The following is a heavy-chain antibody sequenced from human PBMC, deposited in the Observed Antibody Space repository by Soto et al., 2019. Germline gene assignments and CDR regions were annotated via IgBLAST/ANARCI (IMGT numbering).Heavy chain of an antibody. D-gene: IGHD6-6*01. CDR1: GGSFSGYS. CDR2: INHSGST. V-gene: IGHV4-34*01. Sequence: SEILSLTCAVYGGSFSGYSWTWIRQPPGKGLEWIGEINHSGSTKYNPSLESRVTISLDTSKNHFSLKLSSVTAADTAVYYCARGVYSSSSGLRDYYYGMDVWGQGTTVTVS. J-gene: IGHJ6*02. CDR3: ARGVYSSSSGLRDYYYGMDV.